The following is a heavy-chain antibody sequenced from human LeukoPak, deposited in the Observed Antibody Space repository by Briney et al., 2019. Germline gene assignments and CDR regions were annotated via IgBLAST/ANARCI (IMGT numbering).Heavy chain of an antibody. CDR1: GYSFIGHY. V-gene: IGHV1-2*02. J-gene: IGHJ4*02. D-gene: IGHD5-24*01. CDR3: ALSSRDGYNLDY. Sequence: ASVTVSCKASGYSFIGHYLHWARQAPGQGLEWMGWINPYNGVKTYAQKFQGRVTMTRATSISTANLELTRLRSDDTAVYFCALSSRDGYNLDYWGQGTLVTVSS. CDR2: INPYNGVK.